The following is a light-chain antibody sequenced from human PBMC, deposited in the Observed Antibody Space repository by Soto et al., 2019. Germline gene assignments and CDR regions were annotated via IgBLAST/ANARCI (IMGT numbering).Light chain of an antibody. Sequence: EIVLTQSPGTLSSSPGERATLSCRASQSVSSSYLAWYQQKPGQAPRLLIYGASSRATGIPDRFSGSESGTDFTLTISRLEPEDFAVYYCQQYDSSPLTFGGGTKVEIK. CDR3: QQYDSSPLT. CDR1: QSVSSSY. J-gene: IGKJ4*01. CDR2: GAS. V-gene: IGKV3-20*01.